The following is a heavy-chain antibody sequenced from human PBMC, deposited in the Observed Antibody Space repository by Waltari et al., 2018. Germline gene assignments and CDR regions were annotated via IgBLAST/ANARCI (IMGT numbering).Heavy chain of an antibody. CDR2: IYSNGNA. CDR1: GDSISRGGYY. D-gene: IGHD3-3*01. J-gene: IGHJ4*02. CDR3: ARGIFGVGTDY. V-gene: IGHV4-31*03. Sequence: QVQLQESGPGLVRPSQTLSLRCTVSGDSISRGGYYWSWIRQLPGTGLEWLGYIYSNGNAHYSPSLRSRVTISVDTSKNQFSLKLRSVTAADTAVYYCARGIFGVGTDYWGQGTLVTVSS.